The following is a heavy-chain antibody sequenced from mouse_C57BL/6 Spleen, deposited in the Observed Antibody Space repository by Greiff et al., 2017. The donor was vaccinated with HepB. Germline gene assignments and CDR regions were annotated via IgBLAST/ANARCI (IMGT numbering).Heavy chain of an antibody. CDR1: GYTFTSYW. D-gene: IGHD1-1*01. CDR2: IYPSDSET. J-gene: IGHJ2*01. Sequence: VQLQQPGAELVRPGSSVKLSCKASGYTFTSYWMDWVKQRPGQGLEWIGNIYPSDSETHYNQKFKDKATLTVDKSSSTAYMQLSSLTSEDSAVYYCARSDYYGSLFDYWGQGTTLTVSS. V-gene: IGHV1-61*01. CDR3: ARSDYYGSLFDY.